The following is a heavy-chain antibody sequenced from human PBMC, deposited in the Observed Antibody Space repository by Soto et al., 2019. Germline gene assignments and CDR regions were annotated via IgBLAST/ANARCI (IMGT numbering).Heavy chain of an antibody. J-gene: IGHJ1*01. D-gene: IGHD2-15*01. CDR1: GYTFTSYA. CDR3: AGSYCSGGSCYRSAEYFQH. Sequence: ASVKVSCKASGYTFTSYAMHWVRQAPGQRLDWMGWINAGNGNTKYSQKFQGRVTITRDTSASTAYMELSSLRSEDTAVYYCAGSYCSGGSCYRSAEYFQHWGQGTLVTVSS. V-gene: IGHV1-3*01. CDR2: INAGNGNT.